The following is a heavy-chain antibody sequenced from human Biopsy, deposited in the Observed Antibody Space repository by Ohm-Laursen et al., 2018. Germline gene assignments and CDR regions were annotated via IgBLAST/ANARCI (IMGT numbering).Heavy chain of an antibody. D-gene: IGHD2-15*01. CDR3: ARRGSGGRSFDH. CDR2: ISDSGST. Sequence: SDTLSLTCPVSDSSVSHDYFWTWIRQPPGKGPEWIGDISDSGSTNYKPSLKSRAIISVDTSKNQFSLNLSSVTAADTAVYYCARRGSGGRSFDHWGQGTLVTVSS. J-gene: IGHJ4*02. CDR1: DSSVSHDYF. V-gene: IGHV4-59*08.